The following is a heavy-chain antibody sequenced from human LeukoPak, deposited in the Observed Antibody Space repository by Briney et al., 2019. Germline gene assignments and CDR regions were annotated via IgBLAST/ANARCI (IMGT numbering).Heavy chain of an antibody. D-gene: IGHD6-19*01. CDR2: ISWDGGST. Sequence: GGSLRLSCAASGFTFDDYAMHWVRQAPGKGLEWVSLISWDGGSTYYAGSVKGRFTISRDNSKNSLYLQMNSLRAEDTAVYYCARDLPGSGREDPVDYWGQGTLVTVSS. CDR1: GFTFDDYA. J-gene: IGHJ4*02. V-gene: IGHV3-43D*03. CDR3: ARDLPGSGREDPVDY.